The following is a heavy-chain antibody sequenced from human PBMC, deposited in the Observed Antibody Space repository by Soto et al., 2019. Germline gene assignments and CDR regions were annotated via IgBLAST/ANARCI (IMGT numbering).Heavy chain of an antibody. Sequence: EVQLAESGGGLVQPGGSLRLSCAASGFTFSSYSMNWVRQAPGKGLEWVSYISSSSSTIYYADSVKGRFTISRDNAKNSLYLQMNSLRAEDTAVYYCARDAPDIVVVVAATPSAFDIWGQGTMVTVSS. CDR2: ISSSSSTI. D-gene: IGHD2-15*01. J-gene: IGHJ3*02. V-gene: IGHV3-48*01. CDR3: ARDAPDIVVVVAATPSAFDI. CDR1: GFTFSSYS.